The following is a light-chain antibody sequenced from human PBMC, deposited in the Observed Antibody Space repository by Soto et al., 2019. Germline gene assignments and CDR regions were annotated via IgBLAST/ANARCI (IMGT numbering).Light chain of an antibody. Sequence: EIVLTQSPGTLSLSTGERATLSCRASQSVSSSYLAWYQQKPGQAPRLLIYGVSSRATGIPDRFSGSGSGTDFTLTISRLEPEDFAVYYCQQYGSSPTFGQGTRLEIK. CDR1: QSVSSSY. CDR2: GVS. CDR3: QQYGSSPT. V-gene: IGKV3-20*01. J-gene: IGKJ5*01.